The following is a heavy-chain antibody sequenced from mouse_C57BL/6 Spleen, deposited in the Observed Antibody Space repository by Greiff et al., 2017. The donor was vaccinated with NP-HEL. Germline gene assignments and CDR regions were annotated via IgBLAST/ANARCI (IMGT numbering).Heavy chain of an antibody. CDR3: ARANGSSNWYFDV. Sequence: EVHLVESEGGLVQPGSSMKLSCTASGFTFSDYYMAWVRQVPEKGLEWVANINYDGSSTYYLDSLKSRFIISRDNAKNILYLQMSSLKSEDTATYYCARANGSSNWYFDVWGTGTTVTVSS. V-gene: IGHV5-16*01. CDR2: INYDGSST. D-gene: IGHD1-1*01. J-gene: IGHJ1*03. CDR1: GFTFSDYY.